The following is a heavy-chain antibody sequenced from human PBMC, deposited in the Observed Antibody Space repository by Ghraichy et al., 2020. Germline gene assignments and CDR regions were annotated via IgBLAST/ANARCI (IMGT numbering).Heavy chain of an antibody. CDR1: GFSFSNHA. CDR2: ISGGGGST. CDR3: AKREQNSGTYWCFDY. D-gene: IGHD1-26*01. Sequence: GGSLRLSCAASGFSFSNHAMSWVRQAPGKGLEWVSGISGGGGSTYHADSLKGRFIISRDNSKNTLYLQMNSLKDEDTAVYYCAKREQNSGTYWCFDYWGQGTLVTVSS. J-gene: IGHJ4*02. V-gene: IGHV3-23*01.